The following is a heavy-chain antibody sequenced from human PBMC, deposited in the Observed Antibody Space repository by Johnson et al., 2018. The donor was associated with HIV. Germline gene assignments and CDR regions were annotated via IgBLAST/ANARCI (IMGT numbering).Heavy chain of an antibody. V-gene: IGHV3-15*01. CDR2: IKSKTDGGTT. D-gene: IGHD2-2*01. CDR1: GFTFSNAW. CDR3: ARRRYSSTWRDASDI. Sequence: VQLVESGGGLVKPGGSLRLSCAASGFTFSNAWMSWVRQAPGKGLEWVGRIKSKTDGGTTDYAAPVKGRFTISRDNSKNTLFLQMNSLRAEDTAVYYCARRRYSSTWRDASDIWGQGTMVTVSS. J-gene: IGHJ3*02.